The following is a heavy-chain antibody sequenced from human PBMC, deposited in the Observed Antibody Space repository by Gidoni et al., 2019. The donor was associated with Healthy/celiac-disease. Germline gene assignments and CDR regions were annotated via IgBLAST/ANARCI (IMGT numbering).Heavy chain of an antibody. D-gene: IGHD1-26*01. CDR2: IWYDGSNK. Sequence: QVQLVESGGGVVQPGRSLRLSCAASGFTFSSYGMQWVRQAPGKGVGGVAVIWYDGSNKYYADSVKGRFTISRDNSKNTLYLQMNSLRAEDTAVYYCARGWELPDCAFDIWGQGTMVTVSS. J-gene: IGHJ3*02. V-gene: IGHV3-33*01. CDR1: GFTFSSYG. CDR3: ARGWELPDCAFDI.